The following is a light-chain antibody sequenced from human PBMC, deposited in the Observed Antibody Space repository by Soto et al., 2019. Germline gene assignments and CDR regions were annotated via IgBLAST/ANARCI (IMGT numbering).Light chain of an antibody. V-gene: IGKV1-9*01. Sequence: DIHLTQSPSSLSAPVGDRVTINCRASQAITNNLAWYQQKPGNPPRLLIYEESTLHSGVPSRFSGRKVGTQFILTIDSLQPDDFATYYCQQYSTFWTFGQGTKVDIK. CDR1: QAITNN. J-gene: IGKJ1*01. CDR3: QQYSTFWT. CDR2: EES.